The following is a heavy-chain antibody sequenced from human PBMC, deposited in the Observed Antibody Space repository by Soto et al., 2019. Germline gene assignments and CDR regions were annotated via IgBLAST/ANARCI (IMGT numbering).Heavy chain of an antibody. CDR2: IYSGGST. Sequence: SLRLSCAASGFTVSSNYMSWVRQAPGKGLEWVSVIYSGGSTYYADSGKGRFTISRDNSKNTLYLQMNSLRAEDTAVYYCARDSRYYDSSGYQYNWFDPWGQGTLVTVSS. D-gene: IGHD3-22*01. V-gene: IGHV3-53*01. CDR3: ARDSRYYDSSGYQYNWFDP. J-gene: IGHJ5*02. CDR1: GFTVSSNY.